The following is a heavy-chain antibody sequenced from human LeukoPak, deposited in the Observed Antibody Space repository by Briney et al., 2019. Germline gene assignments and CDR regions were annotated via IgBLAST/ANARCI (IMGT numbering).Heavy chain of an antibody. Sequence: PSETLSLTCAVSGFSISSGHWWGWIRQPPGKGLEWIGYIYYSGSTSYTPSLKSRVTMSVDTSKNQFSLRLSSVTAVDTAVYYCARTGYCGGSCPIPLIDFWGPGTLVTVSS. CDR3: ARTGYCGGSCPIPLIDF. J-gene: IGHJ4*02. CDR1: GFSISSGHW. V-gene: IGHV4-28*01. CDR2: IYYSGST. D-gene: IGHD2-15*01.